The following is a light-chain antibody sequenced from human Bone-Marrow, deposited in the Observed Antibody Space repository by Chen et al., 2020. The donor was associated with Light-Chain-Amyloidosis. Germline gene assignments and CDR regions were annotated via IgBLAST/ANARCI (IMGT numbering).Light chain of an antibody. V-gene: IGLV3-21*02. Sequence: SYVLTQPSSVSVAPGQTATIACGGNNLGTTSVHWYQQTPGQAPLLVVYADSDRPSGIPEGGAGANSGNTATLTIRRVEAGDEADHDCQAWGRGGERPVFGGGTELP. CDR1: NLGTTS. CDR3: QAWGRGGERPV. CDR2: ADS. J-gene: IGLJ3*02.